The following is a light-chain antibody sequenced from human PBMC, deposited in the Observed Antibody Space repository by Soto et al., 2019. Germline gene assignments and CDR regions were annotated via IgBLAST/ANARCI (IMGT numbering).Light chain of an antibody. J-gene: IGLJ2*01. V-gene: IGLV7-43*01. CDR3: LLYYGGAQLI. CDR1: TGAVTTSNY. Sequence: QTVVTQEPSLTVSPGGTVTLNCASNTGAVTTSNYASWFQQSPWQPPRTLIYTTNSRHSWTPARFSGSLLGDKAALPLSGVQPEDEADYYFLLYYGGAQLIFGGGTQVTVL. CDR2: TTN.